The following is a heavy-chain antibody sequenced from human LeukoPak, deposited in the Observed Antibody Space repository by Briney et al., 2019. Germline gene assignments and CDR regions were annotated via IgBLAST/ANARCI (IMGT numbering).Heavy chain of an antibody. Sequence: GASVKVSCKASGYTFTGYYMHWVRQAPGQGLEWMGWINPNSGGTNYAQKFQGRVTMTRDTSISTAYMELSRLRSDDAAVYYCARDLDCSSTSCYINYFDYWGQGTLVTVSS. CDR2: INPNSGGT. D-gene: IGHD2-2*02. CDR3: ARDLDCSSTSCYINYFDY. J-gene: IGHJ4*02. V-gene: IGHV1-2*02. CDR1: GYTFTGYY.